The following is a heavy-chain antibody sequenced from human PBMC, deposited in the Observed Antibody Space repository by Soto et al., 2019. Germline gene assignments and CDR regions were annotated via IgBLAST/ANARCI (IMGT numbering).Heavy chain of an antibody. Sequence: QITLKESGPTLVNPTQTVTLTCTFSGFSLSTTGVGVGWIRQPPGKALEWLAVIYWDDDKRYSPSLKSRLTTTTDTSKNQVVLTMSHMDPVDTATYSCAHLQYWAATLGYWGQGTLVTVSS. CDR3: AHLQYWAATLGY. D-gene: IGHD2-8*02. CDR2: IYWDDDK. CDR1: GFSLSTTGVG. V-gene: IGHV2-5*02. J-gene: IGHJ4*02.